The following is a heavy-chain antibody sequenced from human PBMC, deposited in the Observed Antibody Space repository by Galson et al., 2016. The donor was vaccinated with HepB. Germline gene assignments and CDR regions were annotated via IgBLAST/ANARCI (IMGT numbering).Heavy chain of an antibody. CDR2: ISGSGGST. V-gene: IGHV3-23*01. CDR3: AKARYIAAAEYSPPDY. Sequence: SLRLSCAASGFTFSSYAMSWVRQAPGKGLEWVSVISGSGGSTYYADSVKGRFTISRDNSKNTLYLQMNSLRAEDTAVYYCAKARYIAAAEYSPPDYWGQGTLVTVSS. J-gene: IGHJ4*02. CDR1: GFTFSSYA. D-gene: IGHD6-25*01.